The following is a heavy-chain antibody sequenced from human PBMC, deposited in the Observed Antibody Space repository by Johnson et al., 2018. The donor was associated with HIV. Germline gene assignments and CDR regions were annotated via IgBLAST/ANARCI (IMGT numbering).Heavy chain of an antibody. CDR1: GFTFSSYD. V-gene: IGHV3-13*01. CDR2: IGTAGDT. J-gene: IGHJ3*02. CDR3: ARAPRPDAFDI. Sequence: VQLVESGGGLVQPGGSLRLSCAASGFTFSSYDMHWVRQATGKGLEWVSAIGTAGDTYYPGSVKGRFTISRENAKNSLYLPMNSLRAEDTAVYYCARAPRPDAFDIWGQGTMVTVSS.